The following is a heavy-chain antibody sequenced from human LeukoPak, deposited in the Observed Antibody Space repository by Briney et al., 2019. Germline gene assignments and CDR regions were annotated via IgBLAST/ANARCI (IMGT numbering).Heavy chain of an antibody. CDR2: IYHSGSP. V-gene: IGHV4-4*02. CDR1: GGSISSNNW. D-gene: IGHD1-1*01. J-gene: IGHJ4*02. CDR3: ARVNINNWHSCDY. Sequence: SGTLSLTCAVSGGSISSNNWWGWVRQPPGKGLEWIGEIYHSGSPNYNPSLKSRVTISVDKPRNRFSLNLSSVTAADTAVYYCARVNINNWHSCDYWGQGTLVTVSS.